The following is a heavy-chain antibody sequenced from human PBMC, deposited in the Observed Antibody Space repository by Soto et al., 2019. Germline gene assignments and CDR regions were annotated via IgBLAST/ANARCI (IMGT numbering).Heavy chain of an antibody. CDR2: ISWNSGSI. CDR1: GFTFDDYA. V-gene: IGHV3-9*01. CDR3: ATWFGENTDY. Sequence: EVQLVESGGGLVQPGRSLRLSCAASGFTFDDYAMHWVRQAPGKGLEWVSGISWNSGSIGYADSVKGRFTISRDNSKNTLYLQMNSLRAEDTAVYYCATWFGENTDYWGQGTLVTVSS. D-gene: IGHD3-10*01. J-gene: IGHJ4*02.